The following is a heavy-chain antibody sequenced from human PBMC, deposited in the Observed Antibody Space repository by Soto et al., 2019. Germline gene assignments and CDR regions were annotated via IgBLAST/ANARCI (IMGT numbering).Heavy chain of an antibody. CDR2: FNPILSFS. V-gene: IGHV1-69*02. CDR3: ATSVGSGSRAFDY. Sequence: QVQLVQSGAEVKKPGSSVKVSCKASGDTFNFYTINWVRQAPGLGLEWMGRFNPILSFSNSALKFQGRVTLTSDKSASNAYMLLSILRSEDTAIFYCATSVGSGSRAFDYWGQGALVTVSS. D-gene: IGHD3-10*01. J-gene: IGHJ4*02. CDR1: GDTFNFYT.